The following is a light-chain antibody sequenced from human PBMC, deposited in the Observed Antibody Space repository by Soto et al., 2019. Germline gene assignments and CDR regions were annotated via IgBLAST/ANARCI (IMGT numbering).Light chain of an antibody. CDR1: QSVSSN. J-gene: IGKJ1*01. V-gene: IGKV3-15*01. Sequence: EIVMTQSPATLSVSPGERATLSCRASQSVSSNLAWYQQKPGQAPRLLIYGAFTRATGVPARFSGSGSGTEFTLTISSLQSEDCAVYYCHQYYNWPPWTFGQGTKVEIK. CDR2: GAF. CDR3: HQYYNWPPWT.